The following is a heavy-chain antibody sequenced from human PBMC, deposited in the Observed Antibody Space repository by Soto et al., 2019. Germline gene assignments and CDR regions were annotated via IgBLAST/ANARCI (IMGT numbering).Heavy chain of an antibody. CDR1: GFTFTSYW. V-gene: IGHV3-74*01. J-gene: IGHJ6*02. CDR3: ARGRHNHCGMDV. CDR2: IKTDGSSM. Sequence: PGGSLRLSCAASGFTFTSYWIHWVRQLPGKGLVWVSRIKTDGSSMNYADSVRGRLTISRDNAENMVYLQMNSLRADDTAVYYCARGRHNHCGMDVRGQGTTVTGSS. D-gene: IGHD1-20*01.